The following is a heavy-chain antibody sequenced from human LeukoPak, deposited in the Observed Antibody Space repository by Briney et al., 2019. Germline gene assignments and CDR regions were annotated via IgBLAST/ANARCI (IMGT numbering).Heavy chain of an antibody. Sequence: SETLSLTCTVSGGSISSYYWSWIRQPPGKGLEWIGYIYYSGSTNYNPSLKSRVTISVDTSKNQFSLKLSYVTAGDTAVYYCARDTGYSSSWYAAFDIWGQGTMVTVSS. J-gene: IGHJ3*02. CDR3: ARDTGYSSSWYAAFDI. V-gene: IGHV4-59*01. CDR2: IYYSGST. CDR1: GGSISSYY. D-gene: IGHD6-13*01.